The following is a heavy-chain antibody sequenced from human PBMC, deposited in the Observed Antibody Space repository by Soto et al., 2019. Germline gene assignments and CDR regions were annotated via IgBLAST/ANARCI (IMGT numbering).Heavy chain of an antibody. CDR2: IKQDGSEK. CDR3: ARAPSYTIFGVVTFDY. V-gene: IGHV3-7*03. Sequence: PGGSLRLSCAASGFTFSSYWMSWVRQAPGKGLEWVANIKQDGSEKYYVDSVKGRFTISRDNAKNSLYLQMNSLRAEDTAVYYCARAPSYTIFGVVTFDYWGQGTLVTVSS. CDR1: GFTFSSYW. J-gene: IGHJ4*02. D-gene: IGHD3-3*01.